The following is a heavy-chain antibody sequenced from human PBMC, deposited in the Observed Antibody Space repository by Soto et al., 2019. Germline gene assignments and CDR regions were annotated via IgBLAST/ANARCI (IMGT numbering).Heavy chain of an antibody. D-gene: IGHD2-21*01. CDR2: ISGSGGST. CDR3: AKVPPGPYREYYFDY. CDR1: GFTVSSYA. J-gene: IGHJ4*02. V-gene: IGHV3-23*01. Sequence: GGSLRLSCAASGFTVSSYAMSWVRQAPGKGLEWVSAISGSGGSTYYADSVKGRFTISRDNSKNTLYLQMNSLRAEDTAVYYCAKVPPGPYREYYFDYWGQGTLVTVSS.